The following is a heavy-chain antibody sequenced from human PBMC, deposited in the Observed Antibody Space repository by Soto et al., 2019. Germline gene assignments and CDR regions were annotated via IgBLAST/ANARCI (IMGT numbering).Heavy chain of an antibody. V-gene: IGHV1-3*01. CDR3: ATASYYDFWSGYGAGYYYYGMDV. CDR1: GYTFTSYA. CDR2: INAGNGNT. Sequence: ASVKVSCKASGYTFTSYAMHWVRQAPGQRREWMGWINAGNGNTKYSQKFQGRVTITRDTSASTAYMELSSLRSEDTAVYYCATASYYDFWSGYGAGYYYYGMDVWGQGTTVTVSS. D-gene: IGHD3-3*01. J-gene: IGHJ6*02.